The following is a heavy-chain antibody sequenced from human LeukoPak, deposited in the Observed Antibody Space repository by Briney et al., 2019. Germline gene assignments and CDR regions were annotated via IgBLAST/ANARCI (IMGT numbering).Heavy chain of an antibody. CDR2: VSHSGST. Sequence: SETLSLTCAVYGGSFSGYYWSWIRQPPGKGLEWIGAVSHSGSTYYNPSLKSRVTISIDASKNQFSLKLSSVTAADTAVYFCARTPYGANSCADYWGQGSLVTVSS. CDR1: GGSFSGYY. J-gene: IGHJ4*02. D-gene: IGHD4-23*01. V-gene: IGHV4-34*01. CDR3: ARTPYGANSCADY.